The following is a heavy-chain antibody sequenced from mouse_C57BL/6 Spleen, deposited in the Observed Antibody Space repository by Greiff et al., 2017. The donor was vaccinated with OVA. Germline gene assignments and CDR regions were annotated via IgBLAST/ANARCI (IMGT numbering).Heavy chain of an antibody. Sequence: VQLQQPGAELVKPGASVKLSCKASGYTFTSYWMPWVKQRPGQGLEWIGRIHPSDGDTNYNQKFKGKATLTVDNSSSTAYMQLSSLTSEDSAVYYCAISGGDYWGQGTSVTVSS. D-gene: IGHD3-1*01. J-gene: IGHJ4*01. CDR3: AISGGDY. CDR1: GYTFTSYW. V-gene: IGHV1-74*01. CDR2: IHPSDGDT.